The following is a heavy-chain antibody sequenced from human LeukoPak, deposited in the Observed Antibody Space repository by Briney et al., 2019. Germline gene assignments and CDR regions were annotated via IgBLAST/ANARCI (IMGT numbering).Heavy chain of an antibody. V-gene: IGHV4-59*08. CDR1: GGSISSYY. CDR2: IYYSGST. CDR3: ARQHYDILTGYYTSNWFDP. J-gene: IGHJ5*02. Sequence: PSENLFLTCTVSGGSISSYYWSWIRQPPGKGLEWIGYIYYSGSTNYNPSLKSRVTISVDTSKNQFSLKLSSVTAADTAVYYCARQHYDILTGYYTSNWFDPWGQGTLVTVSS. D-gene: IGHD3-9*01.